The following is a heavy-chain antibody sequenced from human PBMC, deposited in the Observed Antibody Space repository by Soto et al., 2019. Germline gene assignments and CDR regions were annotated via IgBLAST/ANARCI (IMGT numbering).Heavy chain of an antibody. D-gene: IGHD2-2*01. CDR1: GGSISSSNW. J-gene: IGHJ6*02. Sequence: QQHKIGPRTGKTSETLSLTCAVSGGSISSSNWWSWVRQPPGKGLEWIGEIYHSGSTNYNPSLKSRVTISVDKSKNQFSLKLSSVTAADTAVYYCARVGWCSSTSCYVFDYYYYGMDVWGQGTTVTVSS. CDR2: IYHSGST. V-gene: IGHV4-4*02. CDR3: ARVGWCSSTSCYVFDYYYYGMDV.